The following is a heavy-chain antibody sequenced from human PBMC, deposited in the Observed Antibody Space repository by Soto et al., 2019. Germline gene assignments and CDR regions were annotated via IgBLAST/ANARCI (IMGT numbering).Heavy chain of an antibody. CDR2: IYYSGST. J-gene: IGHJ3*02. Sequence: SETLSLTCTVSGGSISSGDYYWSWIRQPPGKGLEWIGYIYYSGSTYYNPSLKSRVTISVDTSKNQFSLKLSSVTAADTAVYYCARDLIRITITNGLDDAFDIWGQGTMVTVSS. CDR3: ARDLIRITITNGLDDAFDI. D-gene: IGHD3-3*01. CDR1: GGSISSGDYY. V-gene: IGHV4-30-4*01.